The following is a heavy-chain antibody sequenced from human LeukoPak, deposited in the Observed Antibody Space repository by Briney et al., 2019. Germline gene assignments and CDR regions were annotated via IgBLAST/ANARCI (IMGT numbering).Heavy chain of an antibody. V-gene: IGHV4-34*01. CDR2: INHSGST. Sequence: PSETLSLTCAVYGGSFSGYYWSWIRQPPGKGLEWIGEINHSGSTNYNPSLKSRATISVDTSKNQFSLKLSSVTAADTAVYYCARGRGWLPTDYWGQGTLVTVSS. CDR1: GGSFSGYY. D-gene: IGHD5-24*01. CDR3: ARGRGWLPTDY. J-gene: IGHJ4*02.